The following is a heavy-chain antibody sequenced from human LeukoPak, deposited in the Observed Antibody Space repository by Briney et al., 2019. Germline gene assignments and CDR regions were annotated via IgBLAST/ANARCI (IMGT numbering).Heavy chain of an antibody. V-gene: IGHV4-4*07. Sequence: SETLSLTCTVSGGSISSYYWSWIRQPAGKGLEWIGSIYHSGSTYYNPSLKSRVTISVDTSKNQFSLKLSSVTAADTAVYYCASYYYDSSGFRDYWGQGTLVTVPS. CDR3: ASYYYDSSGFRDY. CDR2: IYHSGST. D-gene: IGHD3-22*01. CDR1: GGSISSYY. J-gene: IGHJ4*02.